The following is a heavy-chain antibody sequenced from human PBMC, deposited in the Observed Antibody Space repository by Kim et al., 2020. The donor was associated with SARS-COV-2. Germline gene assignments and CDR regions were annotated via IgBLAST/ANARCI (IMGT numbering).Heavy chain of an antibody. Sequence: GGSLRLSCAASGFSFNDYGMHWVRQAPGKGLEWVAVISSGGRIQHYRDSVRGRFTISRDNSKNTLYLQMNSPRTEDTAVYYCAKEPERHISGWYFEDWGQGTLVTVSS. D-gene: IGHD6-19*01. CDR3: AKEPERHISGWYFED. V-gene: IGHV3-30*18. CDR1: GFSFNDYG. J-gene: IGHJ4*02. CDR2: ISSGGRIQ.